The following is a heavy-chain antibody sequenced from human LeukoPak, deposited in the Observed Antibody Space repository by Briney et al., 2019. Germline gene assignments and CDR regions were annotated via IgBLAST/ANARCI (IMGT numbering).Heavy chain of an antibody. V-gene: IGHV1-46*01. Sequence: GASVKVSCKASGDTFTSYYFHWVRQAPGQGLEWMGIINPSEGSTTYAQKFQGRVTMTRDTSTSTVYMELSSLRSEDTAVYYCARRGRWLVGFDYWGQGTLVTVSS. CDR3: ARRGRWLVGFDY. CDR1: GDTFTSYY. J-gene: IGHJ4*02. CDR2: INPSEGST. D-gene: IGHD6-19*01.